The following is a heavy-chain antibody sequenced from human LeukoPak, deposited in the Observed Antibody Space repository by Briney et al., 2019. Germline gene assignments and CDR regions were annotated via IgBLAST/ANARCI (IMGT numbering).Heavy chain of an antibody. D-gene: IGHD6-19*01. CDR1: GDSIGSGTHY. Sequence: PSETLSLTCTVSGDSIGSGTHYWGWIRQPPGKGLEWIGSIYYSGSTYYTPSLKSRVTISVDTSKNQFSLKVSSVTAADTAVYYCAREYSSGWALSYSLDYWGQGTLVTVSS. J-gene: IGHJ4*02. V-gene: IGHV4-39*02. CDR2: IYYSGST. CDR3: AREYSSGWALSYSLDY.